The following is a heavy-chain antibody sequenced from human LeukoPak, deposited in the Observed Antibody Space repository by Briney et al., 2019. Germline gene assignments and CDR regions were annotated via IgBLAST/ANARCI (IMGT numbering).Heavy chain of an antibody. V-gene: IGHV4-34*01. CDR3: ARAGYCSSTTCYRGYYNYMDV. Sequence: SETLSLTCGVSGGSFTGYFWTWIRQSPGKGLEWIAEINHSGSTNYNPSLKSRVTISLDVSMNQVYLEMNSVTAADTAIYYCARAGYCSSTTCYRGYYNYMDVWGQGTTVTVSS. CDR2: INHSGST. CDR1: GGSFTGYF. J-gene: IGHJ6*03. D-gene: IGHD2/OR15-2a*01.